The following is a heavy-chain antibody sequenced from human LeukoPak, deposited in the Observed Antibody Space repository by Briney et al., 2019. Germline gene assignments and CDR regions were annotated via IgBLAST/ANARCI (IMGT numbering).Heavy chain of an antibody. J-gene: IGHJ4*02. CDR1: GASISSGGYY. CDR3: AGGYYDSSGYYGTNYFDY. D-gene: IGHD3-22*01. Sequence: SETLSLTCTVSGASISSGGYYWSWIRQHPGKGLEWIGYIYYSGGTYYNPSLKSRLTISIDTSKNQFSLKLSSVTAADTAVYYCAGGYYDSSGYYGTNYFDYWGQGTLVTVSS. V-gene: IGHV4-31*03. CDR2: IYYSGGT.